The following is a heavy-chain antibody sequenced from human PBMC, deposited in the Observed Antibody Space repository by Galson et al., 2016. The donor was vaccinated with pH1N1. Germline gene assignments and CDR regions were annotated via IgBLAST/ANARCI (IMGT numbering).Heavy chain of an antibody. CDR3: TRCANGPLDFWVFDL. V-gene: IGHV3-48*01. Sequence: SLRLSCAASGFSFSSYTMNWVRQAPGKALEWLSHITSGSGGINYADSVKGRFTISGDNAKNSLFLEIDSLRAEDTAVYYCTRCANGPLDFWVFDLWGRGTLVSVSP. CDR1: GFSFSSYT. J-gene: IGHJ2*01. D-gene: IGHD3-3*01. CDR2: ITSGSGGI.